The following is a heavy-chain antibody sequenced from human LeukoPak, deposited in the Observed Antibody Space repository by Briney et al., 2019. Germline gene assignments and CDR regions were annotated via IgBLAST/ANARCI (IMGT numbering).Heavy chain of an antibody. CDR3: ARSSYCSGGGCYFYSHYYYYMDV. Sequence: ASVKVSCKASGYTFTSYYMHWVRQAPGQGLEWMGIINPSGGSTSYAQKFQGRVTMTRDTSISTAYMELSRLRSDDTAVYYCARSSYCSGGGCYFYSHYYYYMDVWGKGTTVTISS. J-gene: IGHJ6*03. D-gene: IGHD2-15*01. CDR1: GYTFTSYY. CDR2: INPSGGST. V-gene: IGHV1-46*01.